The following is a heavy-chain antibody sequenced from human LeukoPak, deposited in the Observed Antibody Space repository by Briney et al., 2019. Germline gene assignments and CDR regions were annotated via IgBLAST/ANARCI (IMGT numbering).Heavy chain of an antibody. D-gene: IGHD3-16*01. CDR1: GFTFSTYSMN. CDR2: IYNSGST. Sequence: GSLRLSCAASGFTFSTYSMNWVRQPPGKGLEWIGSIYNSGSTYYNPSLKSRVTIAVDTSKNQFSLKLSSVIAADTAVYYCARHSWGLPPAEYFQHWGQGTLVTVSS. J-gene: IGHJ1*01. V-gene: IGHV4-39*01. CDR3: ARHSWGLPPAEYFQH.